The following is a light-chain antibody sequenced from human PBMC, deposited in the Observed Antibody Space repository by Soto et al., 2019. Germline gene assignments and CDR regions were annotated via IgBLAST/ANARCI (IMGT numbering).Light chain of an antibody. V-gene: IGKV1-5*01. CDR3: QQYNSYSPMT. CDR2: DAS. Sequence: DIQMTQSPSTLSASVGDRVTITCRASRCISSWLAWYQQKPGKAPKLLIYDASSLESGVPSRFSGSGSGTEFTLTISSLQPDDFATYYCQQYNSYSPMTFGQGTKVEIK. CDR1: RCISSW. J-gene: IGKJ1*01.